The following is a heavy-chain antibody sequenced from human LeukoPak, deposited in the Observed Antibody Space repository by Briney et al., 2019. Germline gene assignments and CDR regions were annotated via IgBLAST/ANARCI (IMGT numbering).Heavy chain of an antibody. J-gene: IGHJ4*02. D-gene: IGHD6-19*01. CDR2: INPNSGGT. V-gene: IGHV1-2*02. CDR1: GYTFTGYY. CDR3: ARVIASSGWYSGHFDY. Sequence: ASVKVSCKASGYTFTGYYMHWVRQAPGQGLEWMGWINPNSGGTNYAQKFRGRVTMTRDTSISTAYMELSRLRSDDTAVYYCARVIASSGWYSGHFDYWGQGTLVTVSS.